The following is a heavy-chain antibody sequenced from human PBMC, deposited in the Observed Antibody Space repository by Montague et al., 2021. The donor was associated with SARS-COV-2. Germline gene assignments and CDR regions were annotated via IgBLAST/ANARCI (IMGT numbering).Heavy chain of an antibody. Sequence: SETLSLTCAVSGASVTSINWWSWVRQPPGRGLEWIAEIHHTGITNFNPSLRSRVSISLDTSKNQFSLTLNSVTAADTAIYYCASHPVFQQLYSGGQGTLVSVSS. V-gene: IGHV4-4*02. D-gene: IGHD6-13*01. CDR1: GASVTSINW. J-gene: IGHJ5*01. CDR3: ASHPVFQQLYS. CDR2: IHHTGIT.